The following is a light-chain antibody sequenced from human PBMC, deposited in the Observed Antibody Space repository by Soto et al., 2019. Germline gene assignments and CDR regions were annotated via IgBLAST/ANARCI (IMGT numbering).Light chain of an antibody. Sequence: QSALTQPRSVSGSPGQSVTISCTGTSSDVGGYDFVSWFQHHPGKPPKIIMYDVSKRPSGVPDRFSGSKSGNTASLTISGLQAEDEADYYCCSYAGSYTFVFGTGTKLTVL. CDR2: DVS. CDR3: CSYAGSYTFV. V-gene: IGLV2-11*01. J-gene: IGLJ1*01. CDR1: SSDVGGYDF.